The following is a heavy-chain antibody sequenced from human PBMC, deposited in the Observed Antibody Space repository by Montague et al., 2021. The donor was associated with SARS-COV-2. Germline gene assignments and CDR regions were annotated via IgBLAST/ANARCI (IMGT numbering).Heavy chain of an antibody. CDR1: GGSFSGYH. CDR2: INYGGST. D-gene: IGHD1-1*01. V-gene: IGHV4-34*01. Sequence: ETLSLTCAVYGGSFSGYHWTWIRQSPGGGLEWIGQINYGGSTKYNPSLRSRVTISIDTSKNQFSLKLTSVTAADTAVYYCARGAPGYWGQGTLVTVSS. J-gene: IGHJ4*02. CDR3: ARGAPGY.